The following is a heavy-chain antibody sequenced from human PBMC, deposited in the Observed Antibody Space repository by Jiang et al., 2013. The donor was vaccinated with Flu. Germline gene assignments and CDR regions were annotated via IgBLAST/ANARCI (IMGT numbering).Heavy chain of an antibody. CDR3: VRIRITMTLVVN. D-gene: IGHD3-22*01. J-gene: IGHJ4*02. Sequence: GSGLVKPSETLSLTCTVSGDSISSSSYYWGWIRQPPGKGLEWIGSIYYSGSTYYNPSLKSRVTMSVDTSKNQFSLNLSSVTAADTAVYYCVRIRITMTLVVNWGQGTLVTVSS. V-gene: IGHV4-39*01. CDR1: GDSISSSSYY. CDR2: IYYSGST.